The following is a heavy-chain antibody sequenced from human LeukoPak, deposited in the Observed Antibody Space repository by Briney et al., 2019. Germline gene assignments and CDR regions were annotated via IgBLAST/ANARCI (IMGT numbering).Heavy chain of an antibody. J-gene: IGHJ4*02. Sequence: GGSLRLSCAGSGFIFSDVWMSWFRKAPGKGLEWVARIKTKAEGGTIDYAAPVKGRFIISRDDSEKRLDLQMSSLKSEDTGVYYCTTDLDYWGQGTLVTVSS. CDR1: GFIFSDVW. V-gene: IGHV3-15*01. CDR3: TTDLDY. CDR2: IKTKAEGGTI.